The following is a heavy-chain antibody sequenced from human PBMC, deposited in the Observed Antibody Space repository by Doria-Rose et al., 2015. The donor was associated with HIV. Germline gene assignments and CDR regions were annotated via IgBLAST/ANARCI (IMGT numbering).Heavy chain of an antibody. D-gene: IGHD3-10*01. CDR3: ATGVTLDY. CDR1: RFTFSSHR. CDR2: ISSTSAYI. J-gene: IGHJ4*02. Sequence: VQLVQSGGGLVRPGGSLRLSCATSRFTFSSHRINLVRQAPGKGLEWVSSISSTSAYINYADSVRGRFTISRDNARNSLYLQMDSLRAEDTAIYYCATGVTLDYWGQGTLVTVSS. V-gene: IGHV3-21*01.